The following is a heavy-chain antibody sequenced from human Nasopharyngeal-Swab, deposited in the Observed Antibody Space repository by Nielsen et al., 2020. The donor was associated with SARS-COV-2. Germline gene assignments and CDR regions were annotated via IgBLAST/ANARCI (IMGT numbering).Heavy chain of an antibody. V-gene: IGHV3-30*18. CDR2: ISYDGSNK. CDR3: AKDYRVVAAAGTDYYYYMDV. D-gene: IGHD6-13*01. Sequence: GRQAPGKGLEWVAVISYDGSNKYYADSVKGRFTISRDNSKNTLYLQMNSLRAEDTAVYYCAKDYRVVAAAGTDYYYYMDVWGKGTTVTVSS. J-gene: IGHJ6*03.